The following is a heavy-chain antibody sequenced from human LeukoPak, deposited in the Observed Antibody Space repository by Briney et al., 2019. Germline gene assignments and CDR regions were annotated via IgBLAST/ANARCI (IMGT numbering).Heavy chain of an antibody. Sequence: SETLSLTCTVSGGSISSYYWSWIRQPPGKGLEYIGYIYYSGSTNYNPSLKSRVTISVDTSKNQFSLKLSSVTAADTAVYYCARETSQKGAHYMDVWGKGTTVTVSS. CDR1: GGSISSYY. CDR2: IYYSGST. CDR3: ARETSQKGAHYMDV. D-gene: IGHD3-16*01. J-gene: IGHJ6*03. V-gene: IGHV4-59*01.